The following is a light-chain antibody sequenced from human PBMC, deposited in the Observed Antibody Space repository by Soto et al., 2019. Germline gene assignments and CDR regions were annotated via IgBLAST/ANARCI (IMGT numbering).Light chain of an antibody. CDR1: QSINRW. Sequence: DIQMTQSPATLAASVGDRVTITCRASQSINRWLAWYQQKPGKAPKLLIYDASSLESGVPSRFSGSGSGTELTLNISSLQPDDYASYYCQDDTSYVPMYTFRGGPKLGIK. CDR3: QDDTSYVPMYT. CDR2: DAS. V-gene: IGKV1-5*01. J-gene: IGKJ2*01.